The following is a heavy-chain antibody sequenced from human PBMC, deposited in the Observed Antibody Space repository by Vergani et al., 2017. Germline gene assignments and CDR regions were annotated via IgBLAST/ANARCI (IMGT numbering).Heavy chain of an antibody. CDR3: ARQVSGNYYEFDY. D-gene: IGHD1-26*01. J-gene: IGHJ4*02. CDR2: LSTTGGA. V-gene: IGHV4-4*09. Sequence: QVKLQESGPGLVKPSETLSLTCTVSGASVNSYYWSWIRQPPGKGLEWIGSLSTTGGATHASHNPSLKSRVSISVDTSKSQFSLRLTSVTAADTAVYYCARQVSGNYYEFDYWGQGALVTVSS. CDR1: GASVNSYY.